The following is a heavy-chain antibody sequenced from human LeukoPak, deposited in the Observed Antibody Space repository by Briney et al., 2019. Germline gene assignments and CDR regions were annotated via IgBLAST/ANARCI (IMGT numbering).Heavy chain of an antibody. Sequence: GGSLRLSCAASGFTFSSYSVNWVRQAPGKGLEWVSYISSSSRTIYYADSVKGRFTISRDNAKNSLYLQMNSLRAEDTAVYYCARDRDPLLYDSSGYYYYWGQGTLVTVSS. D-gene: IGHD3-22*01. CDR1: GFTFSSYS. J-gene: IGHJ4*02. CDR2: ISSSSRTI. CDR3: ARDRDPLLYDSSGYYYY. V-gene: IGHV3-48*01.